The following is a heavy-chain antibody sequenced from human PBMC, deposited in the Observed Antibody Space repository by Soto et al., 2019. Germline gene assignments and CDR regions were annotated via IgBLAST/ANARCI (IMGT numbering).Heavy chain of an antibody. Sequence: GGSLRLSCAASGFTFNNYAMHWVRQAPGKGLEWLALISHDGDNRYFADSVKGRFTISRDNSKSTLYLKINSLRADDTSVYFCAREAESAVGTSYLFFYGMDVWGQGNKVTASS. J-gene: IGHJ6*02. CDR2: ISHDGDNR. CDR3: AREAESAVGTSYLFFYGMDV. D-gene: IGHD1-26*01. CDR1: GFTFNNYA. V-gene: IGHV3-30-3*01.